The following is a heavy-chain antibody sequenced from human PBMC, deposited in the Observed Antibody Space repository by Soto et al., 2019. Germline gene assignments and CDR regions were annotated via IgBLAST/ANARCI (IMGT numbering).Heavy chain of an antibody. CDR1: VVSFSGYY. CDR2: INHSGST. V-gene: IGHV4-34*01. Sequence: SETLSLTCAFYVVSFSGYYWSCIRHPPGKGLEWIGEINHSGSTNYNPSLKSRVTISVDTSKNQFSLKLRSVTAADTAVYYCARERWADYYSYYGMEVWGQGTTGTVSS. J-gene: IGHJ6*02. CDR3: ARERWADYYSYYGMEV. D-gene: IGHD4-17*01.